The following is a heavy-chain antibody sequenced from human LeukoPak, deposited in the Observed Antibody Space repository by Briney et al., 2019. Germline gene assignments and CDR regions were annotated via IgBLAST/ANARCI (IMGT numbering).Heavy chain of an antibody. CDR2: LNPSGGSS. V-gene: IGHV1-46*01. Sequence: GASVKVSCKASGYTVTTYYMHWVRQAPGQGLEWMGILNPSGGSSSYAQKFQGRATLTRATSTSTVYMELSNLRSEDTAVYYCASVYKNGMDVWGQGTTVTVSS. D-gene: IGHD5-24*01. CDR1: GYTVTTYY. J-gene: IGHJ6*02. CDR3: ASVYKNGMDV.